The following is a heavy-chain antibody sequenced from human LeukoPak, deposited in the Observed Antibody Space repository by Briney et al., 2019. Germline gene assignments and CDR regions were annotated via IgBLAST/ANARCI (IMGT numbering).Heavy chain of an antibody. CDR3: AREPRWYYYDSASYYFDY. J-gene: IGHJ4*02. CDR2: IYYSGST. D-gene: IGHD3-22*01. V-gene: IGHV4-59*11. Sequence: SETLSLTCTVSAGSISGHSWNWIRQPPGKGLEWIGDIYYSGSTRYNPSLESRVTISLDTSKNQFSLSLTCVTAADTAVYYCAREPRWYYYDSASYYFDYWGQGTLVTVSS. CDR1: AGSISGHS.